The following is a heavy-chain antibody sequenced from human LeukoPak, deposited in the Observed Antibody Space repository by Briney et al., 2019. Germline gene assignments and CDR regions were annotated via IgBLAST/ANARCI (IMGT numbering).Heavy chain of an antibody. J-gene: IGHJ4*02. Sequence: PGGSLRLSCAASGFTFSSYEMNWVRQAPGKGLEWVSYISSSGSTIYYADSVKGRFTISRDNAKNSLYLQMNSVRAEDTAMYYCVRDGGYYGPDSWGQGALVSVSS. CDR2: ISSSGSTI. CDR3: VRDGGYYGPDS. CDR1: GFTFSSYE. V-gene: IGHV3-48*03. D-gene: IGHD3-10*01.